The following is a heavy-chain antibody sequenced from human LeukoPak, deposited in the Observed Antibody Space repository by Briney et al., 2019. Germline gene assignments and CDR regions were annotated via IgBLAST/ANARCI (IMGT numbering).Heavy chain of an antibody. CDR2: ISGSGGSGGST. D-gene: IGHD6-13*01. Sequence: GGSLRLSFPASGFTFSTYVLILVRQAPGKGLEWVSAISGSGGSGGSTYYADSVEGRFTISRDNSKNTLYLQIYSLRAEDTAIYYCEKVTGASISWAHYFDNWGQGTLVTVSS. J-gene: IGHJ4*02. CDR3: EKVTGASISWAHYFDN. V-gene: IGHV3-23*01. CDR1: GFTFSTYV.